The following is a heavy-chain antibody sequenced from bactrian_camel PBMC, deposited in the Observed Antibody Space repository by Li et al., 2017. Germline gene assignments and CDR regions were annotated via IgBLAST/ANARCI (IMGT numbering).Heavy chain of an antibody. CDR2: ISSLGRST. J-gene: IGHJ4*01. CDR3: AAKAWCSDSWANANMYNY. CDR1: GFTGSNKC. Sequence: HVQLVESGGGSVQAGGSLVLSCVASGFTGSNKCMGWFRQAPGKEREGVVSISSLGRSTYYADSVKGRFTISQDNAKNTVYLQMNSLKPEDTGMYYCAAKAWCSDSWANANMYNYWGQGTQVTVS. V-gene: IGHV3S63*01. D-gene: IGHD6*01.